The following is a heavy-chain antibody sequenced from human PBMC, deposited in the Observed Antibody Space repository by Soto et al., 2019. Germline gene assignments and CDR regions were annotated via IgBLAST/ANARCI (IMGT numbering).Heavy chain of an antibody. CDR2: ISSSSSTI. J-gene: IGHJ3*02. V-gene: IGHV3-48*02. CDR3: ARDPQGVPDYYDSTPLHAFDI. Sequence: PGGSLRLSCAASGFTFSSYSMNWVRQAPGKGLEWVSYISSSSSTIYYADSVKGRFTISRDNAKNSLYLQMNSLRDEDTAVYYCARDPQGVPDYYDSTPLHAFDIWGQGTMVTVSS. D-gene: IGHD3-22*01. CDR1: GFTFSSYS.